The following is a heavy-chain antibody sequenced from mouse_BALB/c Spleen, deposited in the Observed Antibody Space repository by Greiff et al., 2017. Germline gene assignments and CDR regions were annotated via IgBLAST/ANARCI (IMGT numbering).Heavy chain of an antibody. J-gene: IGHJ2*01. CDR1: GYAFSSSW. V-gene: IGHV1-82*01. CDR3: ARSWDYFDY. CDR2: IYPGDGDT. Sequence: VQLQQSGPELVKPGASVKISCKASGYAFSSSWMNWVKQRPGQGLEWIGRIYPGDGDTNYNGKFKGKATLTADKSSSTAYMQLSSLTSVDSAVYFCARSWDYFDYWGQGTTLTVSS. D-gene: IGHD4-1*01.